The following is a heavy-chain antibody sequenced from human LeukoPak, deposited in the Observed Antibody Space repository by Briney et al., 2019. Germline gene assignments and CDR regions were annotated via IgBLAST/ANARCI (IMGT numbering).Heavy chain of an antibody. CDR1: GFTFSSYS. CDR3: ARDHLVSGWALGY. Sequence: GWSLRLSCAASGFTFSSYSMNWVRQAPGKGLEWLSYISGSSGTIYYADSVKGRFTISRDNAKNSLYLQMNSLRAEDTAVYYCARDHLVSGWALGYWGQGTLVTVSS. D-gene: IGHD6-19*01. CDR2: ISGSSGTI. J-gene: IGHJ4*02. V-gene: IGHV3-48*01.